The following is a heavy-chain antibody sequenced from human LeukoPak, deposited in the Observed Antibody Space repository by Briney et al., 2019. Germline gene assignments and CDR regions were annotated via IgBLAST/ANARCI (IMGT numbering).Heavy chain of an antibody. J-gene: IGHJ4*02. V-gene: IGHV4-38-2*01. D-gene: IGHD6-6*01. CDR1: GYSISSGYY. CDR2: IYHSGST. Sequence: PSETLSLTCAVSGYSISSGYYWGWIRQPPGKGLEWIGSIYHSGSTYYNPSLKSRVTISVDTSKNQFSLKLSSVTAADTAVYYCARSSIAARGTADYWVQGTLVTVSS. CDR3: ARSSIAARGTADY.